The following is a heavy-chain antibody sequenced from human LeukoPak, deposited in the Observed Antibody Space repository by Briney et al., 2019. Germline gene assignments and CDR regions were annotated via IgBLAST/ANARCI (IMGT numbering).Heavy chain of an antibody. V-gene: IGHV3-30*18. D-gene: IGHD4-17*01. CDR2: ISDDGRNK. CDR1: GFSFISYG. J-gene: IGHJ4*02. Sequence: GGSLRLSCAASGFSFISYGMHRVRQAPGKGLEWVGVISDDGRNKKYADSVKGRFTISRDNSKDTLYLQMNSLRDEDTAVYYCAKRPSDYGDYVTYFDYWGQGTLVTVSS. CDR3: AKRPSDYGDYVTYFDY.